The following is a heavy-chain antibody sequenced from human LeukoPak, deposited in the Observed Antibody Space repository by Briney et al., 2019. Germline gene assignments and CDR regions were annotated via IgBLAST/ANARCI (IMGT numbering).Heavy chain of an antibody. Sequence: RGSLRLSCAASGFTFSDYYMSRIRQAPGKGLEWVSYISSSGSTIYYADSVKGRFTISRDNAKNSLYLQMNSLRAEDTAVYYCARGSYGYSYGLYYFDYWGQGTLVTVSS. CDR1: GFTFSDYY. V-gene: IGHV3-11*01. CDR3: ARGSYGYSYGLYYFDY. J-gene: IGHJ4*02. CDR2: ISSSGSTI. D-gene: IGHD5-18*01.